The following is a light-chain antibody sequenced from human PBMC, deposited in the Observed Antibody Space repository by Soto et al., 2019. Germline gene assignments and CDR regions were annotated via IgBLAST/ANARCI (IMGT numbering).Light chain of an antibody. V-gene: IGLV2-14*01. CDR1: SSDVGGYNF. J-gene: IGLJ1*01. Sequence: QSALTQPASVSGSPGQSITISCTGTSSDVGGYNFVSRYLQHPGKAPKLMIYEVSNRPSGVSNRFSGSKSGNTASLTISGLQAEDEADYYCSSYTSSSAIVFGTGTKLTVL. CDR3: SSYTSSSAIV. CDR2: EVS.